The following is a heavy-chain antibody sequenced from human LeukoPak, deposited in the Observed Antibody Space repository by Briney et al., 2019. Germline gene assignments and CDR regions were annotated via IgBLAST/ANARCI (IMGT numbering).Heavy chain of an antibody. D-gene: IGHD3-10*01. CDR1: GFTFGDYP. CDR2: ISSKAYGGTT. J-gene: IGHJ4*02. Sequence: GGSLRLSCTASGFTFGDYPMTWVRQAPGKGLEWVGFISSKAYGGTTEYAASVKGRFTISRDDSKSIAYLQMNSLKTEDTAVYYCTRGNIMVRGPSWDYYFDCWGQGTLVTVSS. V-gene: IGHV3-49*04. CDR3: TRGNIMVRGPSWDYYFDC.